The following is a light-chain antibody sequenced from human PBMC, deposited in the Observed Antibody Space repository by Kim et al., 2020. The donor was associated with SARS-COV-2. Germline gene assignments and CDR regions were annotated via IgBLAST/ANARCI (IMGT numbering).Light chain of an antibody. V-gene: IGLV3-19*01. Sequence: SSELTQDPAVSVALGQTVRITCQGDSLRTYYASWYQQKPGQAPVLVIYDKDNRPSGIPDRFSGSSSGDTASLTITGAQAEDEADYYCNSRDTSGNHLNWVFGGGTQLTVL. CDR1: SLRTYY. CDR2: DKD. J-gene: IGLJ3*02. CDR3: NSRDTSGNHLNWV.